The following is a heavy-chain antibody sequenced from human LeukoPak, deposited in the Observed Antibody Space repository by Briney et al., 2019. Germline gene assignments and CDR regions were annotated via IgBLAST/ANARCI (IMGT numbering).Heavy chain of an antibody. J-gene: IGHJ4*01. CDR3: ATDPRLLIY. CDR1: GFSFSDSY. CDR2: ISGSSSDI. D-gene: IGHD2-21*01. Sequence: KPGGSLRLSCVVSGFSFSDSYMTSIRQTPGKGLEWLAYISGSSSDIYYADSVKGRFTISRDNAKNSLFLQTNGLRPEDTALYYCATDPRLLIYWGHGTLVTVSS. V-gene: IGHV3-11*01.